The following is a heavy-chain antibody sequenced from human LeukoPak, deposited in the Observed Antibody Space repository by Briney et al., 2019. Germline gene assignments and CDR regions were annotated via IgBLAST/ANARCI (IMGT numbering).Heavy chain of an antibody. CDR3: ARDSDYGGTGYGDWLDP. CDR1: GYSFISYG. V-gene: IGHV1-18*01. D-gene: IGHD4-23*01. J-gene: IGHJ5*02. Sequence: ASVKVSCKASGYSFISYGVSWVRQAPAQGLEWVGWISTYTGITHYAEKFQGRVTMTADTSTTTAYMELKSLTYDDTAIYYCARDSDYGGTGYGDWLDPWGQGALVIVSS. CDR2: ISTYTGIT.